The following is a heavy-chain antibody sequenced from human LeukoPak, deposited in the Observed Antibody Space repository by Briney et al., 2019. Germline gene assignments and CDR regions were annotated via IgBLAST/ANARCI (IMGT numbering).Heavy chain of an antibody. CDR3: AKDYGSGSGTFDAFDI. J-gene: IGHJ3*02. D-gene: IGHD1-26*01. V-gene: IGHV3-9*03. CDR1: GFTFDDYA. CDR2: FSWNSGSI. Sequence: PGGSLRLSCAASGFTFDDYAMHWVRQAPGKGLEWVSGFSWNSGSIGYADSVKGRFTISRDNAKNSLYLQMNSLRAEDMALYYCAKDYGSGSGTFDAFDIWGQGTMVTVSS.